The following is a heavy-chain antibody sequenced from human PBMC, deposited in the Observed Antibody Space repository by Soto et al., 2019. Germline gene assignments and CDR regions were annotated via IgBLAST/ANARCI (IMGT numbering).Heavy chain of an antibody. V-gene: IGHV4-30-4*01. Sequence: TLSLTCTVSGGSISSGDYYWSWIRQPPGKGLEWIGYIYYSGSTYYNPSLKSRVTISVDTSKNQFSLKLSSVTAADTAVYYCARLKIVVAVAATDGWFDPWGRGTLVTVSS. CDR1: GGSISSGDYY. D-gene: IGHD2-15*01. CDR3: ARLKIVVAVAATDGWFDP. CDR2: IYYSGST. J-gene: IGHJ5*02.